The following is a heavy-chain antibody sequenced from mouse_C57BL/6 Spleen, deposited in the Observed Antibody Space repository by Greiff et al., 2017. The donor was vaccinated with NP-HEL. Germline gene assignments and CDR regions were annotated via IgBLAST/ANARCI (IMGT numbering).Heavy chain of an antibody. D-gene: IGHD1-1*01. CDR3: ERGRDYGSSADFDY. CDR2: INPNYGTT. J-gene: IGHJ2*01. V-gene: IGHV1-39*01. Sequence: VQLQQSGPELVKPGASVKISCKASGYSFTDYNMNWVKQSHGKSLEWIGVINPNYGTTSYNQKFKGKATLTVAQSSSPAYMQLNSLTSEDSAVYYCERGRDYGSSADFDYWGQGTTLTVSS. CDR1: GYSFTDYN.